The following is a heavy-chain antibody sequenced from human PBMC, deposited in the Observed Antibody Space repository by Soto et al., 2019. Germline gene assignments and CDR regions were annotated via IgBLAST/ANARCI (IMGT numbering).Heavy chain of an antibody. CDR2: ISAYNGNT. CDR3: ARDRQQWLVPLGY. CDR1: GYTLTSCG. Sequence: PVKASCKASGYTLTSCGLWSVRHDPGQGLEWMGWISAYNGNTNYAQKLQGRVTMTTDTSTSTAYMELRSLRSDDTAVYYCARDRQQWLVPLGYWGQGTPVTVSS. J-gene: IGHJ4*02. V-gene: IGHV1-18*01. D-gene: IGHD6-19*01.